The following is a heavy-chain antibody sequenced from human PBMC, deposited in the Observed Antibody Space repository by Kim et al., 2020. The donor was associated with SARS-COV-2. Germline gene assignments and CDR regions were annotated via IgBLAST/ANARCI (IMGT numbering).Heavy chain of an antibody. CDR3: VKGGSAY. Sequence: GGSLRLSCVASGFTFSSYWMNWDRQAPGKGLEWVANINKGGSDTYYADSVKTRFTISRDNAKNSVYLHMSSLRVEDMAIYYCVKGGSAYWGQGTLVTVSS. J-gene: IGHJ4*02. CDR1: GFTFSSYW. CDR2: INKGGSDT. V-gene: IGHV3-7*01. D-gene: IGHD6-19*01.